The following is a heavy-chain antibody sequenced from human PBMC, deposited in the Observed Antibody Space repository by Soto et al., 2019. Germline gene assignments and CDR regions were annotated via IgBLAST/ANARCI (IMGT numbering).Heavy chain of an antibody. CDR1: GYIFISYG. CDR3: ARDLDGSGSYYTDY. Sequence: ASVKVSCKASGYIFISYGISWVRQAPGQGLEWMGQISAYNGNTNYAQNLQGRVTMTTDTSTSTAYMELRSLRSDDTAVYYCARDLDGSGSYYTDYWGPGTLVTVSS. CDR2: ISAYNGNT. V-gene: IGHV1-18*01. D-gene: IGHD3-10*01. J-gene: IGHJ4*02.